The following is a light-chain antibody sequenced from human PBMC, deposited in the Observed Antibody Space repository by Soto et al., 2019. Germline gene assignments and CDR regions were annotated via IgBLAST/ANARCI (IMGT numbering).Light chain of an antibody. J-gene: IGKJ2*01. V-gene: IGKV2-30*01. CDR2: EVS. Sequence: VVMTQSPLSLPVTLGQPDSISCKSSQSFVYRDGNTYLNWFQQRPGQSPRRLIYEVSHRDSGVPDRFSGSGSGTDFTLKISRVEAEDVGVYYCVQGTHWPPFTFGQGTKLEIK. CDR3: VQGTHWPPFT. CDR1: QSFVYRDGNTY.